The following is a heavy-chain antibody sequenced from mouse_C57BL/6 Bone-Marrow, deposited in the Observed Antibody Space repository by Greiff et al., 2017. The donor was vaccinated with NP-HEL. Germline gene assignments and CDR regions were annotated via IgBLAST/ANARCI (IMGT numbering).Heavy chain of an antibody. D-gene: IGHD2-2*01. V-gene: IGHV1-50*01. CDR1: GYTFTSYW. Sequence: QVQLQQPGAELVKPGASVKLSCKASGYTFTSYWMQWVKQRPGPGLEWIGEIDPSDSYTNYNQKFQGKATLTVDTSSSTAYMQLSSLTSEDSAVYYCALRVKGYYYAMDYWGQGTSVTVSS. J-gene: IGHJ4*01. CDR2: IDPSDSYT. CDR3: ALRVKGYYYAMDY.